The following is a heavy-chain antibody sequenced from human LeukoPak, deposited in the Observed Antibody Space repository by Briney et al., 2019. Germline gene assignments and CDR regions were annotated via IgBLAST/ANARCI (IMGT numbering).Heavy chain of an antibody. V-gene: IGHV1-69*05. D-gene: IGHD3-3*01. Sequence: GASVKVSCKASGGTFSSYAISWVRQAPGQGLEWMGGIIPIFGTANYAQKFQGRVTITTDESTSTAYMGLSSLRSEDTAVYYCATPERRLRFLEHGSLSYWGQGTLVTVSS. CDR1: GGTFSSYA. J-gene: IGHJ4*02. CDR3: ATPERRLRFLEHGSLSY. CDR2: IIPIFGTA.